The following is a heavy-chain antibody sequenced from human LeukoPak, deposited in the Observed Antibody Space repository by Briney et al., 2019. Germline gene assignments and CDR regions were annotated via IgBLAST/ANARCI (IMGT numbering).Heavy chain of an antibody. J-gene: IGHJ4*02. D-gene: IGHD5-12*01. CDR1: GGPISSSSYY. V-gene: IGHV4-39*01. Sequence: SETLSLTCTVSGGPISSSSYYGGWIRQPPGKGLVWIGSTYYSGSTSYTPSLKSRVTISVDTSKNQFALELSSVTAADTAVYYCARLDCGVATDYWGQGTLVTVSS. CDR3: ARLDCGVATDY. CDR2: TYYSGST.